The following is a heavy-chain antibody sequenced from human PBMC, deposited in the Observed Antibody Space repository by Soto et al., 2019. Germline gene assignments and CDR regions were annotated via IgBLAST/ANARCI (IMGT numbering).Heavy chain of an antibody. J-gene: IGHJ4*02. V-gene: IGHV1-46*01. CDR1: GYTFTSYY. Sequence: EASVKVSCKASGYTFTSYYMHWVRQAPGQGLEWMGIINPSGNTDYNPSLKSRVTISGDKSKNQFSPKLSSVTAADTAVYYCARGSYYYDSSGYYHYWGQGTLVTVSS. D-gene: IGHD3-22*01. CDR3: ARGSYYYDSSGYYHY. CDR2: INPSGNT.